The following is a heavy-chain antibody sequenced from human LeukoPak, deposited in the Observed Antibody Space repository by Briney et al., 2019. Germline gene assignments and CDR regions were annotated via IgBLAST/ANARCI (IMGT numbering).Heavy chain of an antibody. Sequence: SSETLSLTCTVSGYSISSGYYWGWIRQPPGKGLEWIGSIYHSGNTYYNPSLKSRVTISVDTSKNQFSLKLSSVTAADTAVYYCARAGSGGYFYYYYYYMDVWGKGTTVTVSS. CDR2: IYHSGNT. D-gene: IGHD3-10*01. V-gene: IGHV4-38-2*02. CDR3: ARAGSGGYFYYYYYYMDV. J-gene: IGHJ6*03. CDR1: GYSISSGYY.